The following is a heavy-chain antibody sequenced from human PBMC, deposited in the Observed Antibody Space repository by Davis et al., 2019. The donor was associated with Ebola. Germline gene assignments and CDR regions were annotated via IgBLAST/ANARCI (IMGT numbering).Heavy chain of an antibody. Sequence: GGSLRLSCAASGFTFSGYNMNWVRQAPGKGLEWVSYISSSSSTVSYADSVKGRFTISRDNAKNSLYLQMNSLRAEDTAVYYCARDLRITGTIDYWGQGTLVTVSS. CDR2: ISSSSSTV. CDR1: GFTFSGYN. J-gene: IGHJ4*02. CDR3: ARDLRITGTIDY. D-gene: IGHD1/OR15-1a*01. V-gene: IGHV3-48*04.